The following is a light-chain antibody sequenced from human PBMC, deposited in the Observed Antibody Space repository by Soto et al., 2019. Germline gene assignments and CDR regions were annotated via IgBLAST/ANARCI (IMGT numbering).Light chain of an antibody. J-gene: IGKJ3*01. CDR2: GAS. Sequence: DIQMTQSPSSVSASVGDRVTVTCRASQDISSWLAWYQQKPGRAPKLLIYGASTLQSGVPSRFSGSGSGTDFSLTISSLQPEDVATYYCQQYNSAPFTFGPGTKVDFK. CDR1: QDISSW. CDR3: QQYNSAPFT. V-gene: IGKV1-27*01.